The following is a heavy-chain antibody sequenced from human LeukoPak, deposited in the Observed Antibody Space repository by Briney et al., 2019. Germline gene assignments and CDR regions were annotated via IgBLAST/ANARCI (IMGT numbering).Heavy chain of an antibody. Sequence: SETLSLTCSVSGDSISSSSSYWGWIRQPPGKGLEWIGSIYHSGSTYYNPSLKSRVTISVDTSKNQFSLKLSSVTAADTAVYYCATLFSGYYFDYWGQGTLVTVSS. V-gene: IGHV4-39*07. D-gene: IGHD3-10*01. CDR1: GDSISSSSSY. J-gene: IGHJ4*02. CDR2: IYHSGST. CDR3: ATLFSGYYFDY.